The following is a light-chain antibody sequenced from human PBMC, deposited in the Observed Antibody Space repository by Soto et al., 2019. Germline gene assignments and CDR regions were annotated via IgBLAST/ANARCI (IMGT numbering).Light chain of an antibody. V-gene: IGLV2-8*01. Sequence: QSALTQPTSASGSPGQSVTISCTGTISDIGTYYYVSWYQQHPGKAPKLIIYEVSERPSGVPDRFSGSKSGNTASLTVSGFQAEDEAHYYCSSYAGTKTLVFGGGTKLTVL. CDR3: SSYAGTKTLV. J-gene: IGLJ2*01. CDR2: EVS. CDR1: ISDIGTYYY.